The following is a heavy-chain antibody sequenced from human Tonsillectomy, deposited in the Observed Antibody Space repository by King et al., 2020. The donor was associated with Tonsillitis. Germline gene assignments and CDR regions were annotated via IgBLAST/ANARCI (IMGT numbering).Heavy chain of an antibody. CDR2: ISESGGRT. D-gene: IGHD6-19*01. CDR3: AKDHSGWSYYYGMDV. Sequence: DVQLVESGGGLVQPGGSLRLSCAASGFTFSSYAMSWVRQAPGKGLEWVSVISESGGRTYYADSVKGRFTISRDNSKNTLYLQMNSLRAEDTAVYYCAKDHSGWSYYYGMDVWGQGTTVTVSS. CDR1: GFTFSSYA. J-gene: IGHJ6*02. V-gene: IGHV3-23*04.